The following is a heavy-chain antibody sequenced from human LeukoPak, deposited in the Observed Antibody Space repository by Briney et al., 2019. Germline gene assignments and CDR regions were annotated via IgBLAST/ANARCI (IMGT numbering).Heavy chain of an antibody. J-gene: IGHJ6*04. CDR2: IIPIFGTA. CDR3: ARSPYYYDSSGLRHSMDV. CDR1: GGTFSSYA. V-gene: IGHV1-69*13. Sequence: SVKVSCKASGGTFSSYAISWVRQSPGQGLEWMGGIIPIFGTANYAQKFQGRVTITADESTSTAYMELSSLRSEDTAVYYCARSPYYYDSSGLRHSMDVWGKGTTVTISS. D-gene: IGHD3-22*01.